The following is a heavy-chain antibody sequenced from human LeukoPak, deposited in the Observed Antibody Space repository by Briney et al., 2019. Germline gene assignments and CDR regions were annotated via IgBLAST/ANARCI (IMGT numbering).Heavy chain of an antibody. CDR2: ISYDGGNE. CDR1: EFTFRSYA. CDR3: ARPARRITIFGVPFDY. J-gene: IGHJ4*02. Sequence: GGSLRLSCVASEFTFRSYAMHWVRQAPGKGLEWVATISYDGGNEYYADSVKGRFTISRDNSKNTLYLQMNTLRPEDTAVYYCARPARRITIFGVPFDYWGQGTLVTVS. V-gene: IGHV3-30-3*01. D-gene: IGHD3-3*01.